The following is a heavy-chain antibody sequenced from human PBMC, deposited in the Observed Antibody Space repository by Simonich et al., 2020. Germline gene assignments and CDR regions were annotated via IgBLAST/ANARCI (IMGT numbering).Heavy chain of an antibody. CDR1: GYTFTGYY. Sequence: QVQLVQSGAEVKKPGASVKVSCKASGYTFTGYYMHWVRPAPGQGLDWMGWINPTSGGTNYAQKFQGRVTMTRDTSISTAYMELSRLRSDDTAVYYCARVPDRVLNAGVTFDYWGQGTLVTVSS. CDR3: ARVPDRVLNAGVTFDY. V-gene: IGHV1-2*02. D-gene: IGHD2-2*01. CDR2: INPTSGGT. J-gene: IGHJ4*02.